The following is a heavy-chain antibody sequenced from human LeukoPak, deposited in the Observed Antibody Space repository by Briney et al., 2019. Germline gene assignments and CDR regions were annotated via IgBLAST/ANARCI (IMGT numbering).Heavy chain of an antibody. CDR3: ATVLRCLGGPDY. V-gene: IGHV4-39*01. CDR2: IYYSGST. Sequence: TSETLSLTCTVSGGSISSSSYYWGWIRQPPGKGLEWIGSIYYSGSTYYNPSLKSRVTISVDTSKNQFSLKLSSVTAADTAVYYCATVLRCLGGPDYWGQGTLVTVSS. D-gene: IGHD3-3*01. CDR1: GGSISSSSYY. J-gene: IGHJ4*02.